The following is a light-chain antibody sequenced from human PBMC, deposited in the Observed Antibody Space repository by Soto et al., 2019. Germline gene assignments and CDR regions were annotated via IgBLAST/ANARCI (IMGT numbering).Light chain of an antibody. J-gene: IGKJ4*01. CDR1: QSVSSN. CDR2: GAS. V-gene: IGKV3-15*01. CDR3: QHYNNWPLT. Sequence: EIVMTQSPATLSVSPGERATLSCRASQSVSSNLAWYQQKPGQAPRLLIYGASTRATGIPARFSGSGSGTEFTLTISSLQSEDFAVYYCQHYNNWPLTFGGGSKVENK.